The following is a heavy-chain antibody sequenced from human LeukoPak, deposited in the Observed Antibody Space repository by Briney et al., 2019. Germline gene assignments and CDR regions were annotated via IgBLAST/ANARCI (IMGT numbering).Heavy chain of an antibody. Sequence: PGGSLRLSCAASGFTFSSYAMHWVRQAPGKGLEWVAVISYDGSNKYYADSVKGRFTISRDNAKNSLYLQMNSLRAEDTALYHCARGTSRYYYYGMDVWGQGITVTVSS. D-gene: IGHD3-9*01. J-gene: IGHJ6*02. CDR2: ISYDGSNK. V-gene: IGHV3-30-3*01. CDR3: ARGTSRYYYYGMDV. CDR1: GFTFSSYA.